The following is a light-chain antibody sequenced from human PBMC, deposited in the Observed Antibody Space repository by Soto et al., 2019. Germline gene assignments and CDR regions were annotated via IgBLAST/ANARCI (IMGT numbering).Light chain of an antibody. Sequence: QSVLTQPPSVSAAPGQKVTISCSGSSSDIGNNYVSWYQQLPGMAPKLLIYDDNKRPSGIPDRFSGSKSDTSATLGITGLQTGDEADYYCGTWDNSLSAWVFGGGTKVTVL. V-gene: IGLV1-51*01. CDR2: DDN. J-gene: IGLJ3*02. CDR3: GTWDNSLSAWV. CDR1: SSDIGNNY.